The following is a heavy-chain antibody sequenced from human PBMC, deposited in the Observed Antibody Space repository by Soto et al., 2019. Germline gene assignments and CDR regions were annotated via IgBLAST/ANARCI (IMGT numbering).Heavy chain of an antibody. D-gene: IGHD1-1*01. J-gene: IGHJ6*02. CDR1: GFTFSSYE. CDR3: ARAGRERLYGMDV. V-gene: IGHV3-48*03. Sequence: EVQLVESGGGLVQPGGSLRLSCAASGFTFSSYEMNWVRQAPGKGLEWVSYISSSGSTIYYADSVKGRFTFSRDNAKNSLYLQMNSRRAEDTAVYYCARAGRERLYGMDVWGQGTTVTVSS. CDR2: ISSSGSTI.